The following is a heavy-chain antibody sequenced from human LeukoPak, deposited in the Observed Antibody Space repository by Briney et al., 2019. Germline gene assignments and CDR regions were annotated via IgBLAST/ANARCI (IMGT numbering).Heavy chain of an antibody. CDR2: ISWNSGSI. Sequence: PGGSLRLSCAASGFTFDDYAMHWVRQAPGKGLEWVSGISWNSGSIGYADSVKGRFTISGDNAKNSLYLQMNSLRAEDTALYYCAKGGDFMIVRTFFDYWGQGTLVTVSS. V-gene: IGHV3-9*01. J-gene: IGHJ4*02. D-gene: IGHD3-22*01. CDR3: AKGGDFMIVRTFFDY. CDR1: GFTFDDYA.